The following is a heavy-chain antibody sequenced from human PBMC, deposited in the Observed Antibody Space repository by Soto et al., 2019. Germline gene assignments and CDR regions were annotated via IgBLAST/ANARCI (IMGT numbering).Heavy chain of an antibody. V-gene: IGHV4-59*01. CDR1: SGSISGYY. CDR3: ARVWGGAFEI. CDR2: IYYSGST. J-gene: IGHJ3*02. D-gene: IGHD3-10*01. Sequence: SETLSLTCNVTSGSISGYYWSWIRQPPGKGLEWIGYIYYSGSTNYNPSLKSRVTISVDTSKNQFSLKLSSVTAADTAVYYCARVWGGAFEIWGQGTMVTVSS.